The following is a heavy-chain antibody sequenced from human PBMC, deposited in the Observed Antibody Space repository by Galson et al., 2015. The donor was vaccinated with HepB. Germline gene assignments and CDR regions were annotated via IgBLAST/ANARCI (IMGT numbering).Heavy chain of an antibody. CDR3: ARHSRGYYDYIWGSYRFPRYYYYYMDV. CDR2: IIPILGIA. D-gene: IGHD3-16*02. J-gene: IGHJ6*03. Sequence: SVKVSCKASGGTFSSYAISWVRQAPGQGLEWMGGIIPILGIANYAQKFQGRVTITADKSTSTAYMELSSLRSEDTAVYYCARHSRGYYDYIWGSYRFPRYYYYYMDVWVKGTTVTVSS. V-gene: IGHV1-69*10. CDR1: GGTFSSYA.